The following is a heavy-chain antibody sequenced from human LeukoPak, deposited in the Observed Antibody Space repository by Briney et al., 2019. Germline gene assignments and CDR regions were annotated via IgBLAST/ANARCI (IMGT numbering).Heavy chain of an antibody. CDR2: IGFDGSVR. D-gene: IGHD3-10*01. CDR1: GFTFSSYG. Sequence: PGGSLRLSCAASGFTFSSYGMHWVRQAPGKGLQWVAFIGFDGSVRYYGDSVKGRVIITRDNSKDTLYLHMNSLRDEDTAVYYCAKHSPVARGAQVSYYYMDVWGKGTAVIVSS. J-gene: IGHJ6*03. V-gene: IGHV3-30*02. CDR3: AKHSPVARGAQVSYYYMDV.